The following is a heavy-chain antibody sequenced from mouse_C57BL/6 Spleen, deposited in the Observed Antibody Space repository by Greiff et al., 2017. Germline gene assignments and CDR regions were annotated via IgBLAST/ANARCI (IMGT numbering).Heavy chain of an antibody. D-gene: IGHD2-4*01. J-gene: IGHJ2*01. CDR1: GYTFTSYW. CDR3: AREGYYDYEDYFDY. V-gene: IGHV1-72*01. Sequence: QVQLQQPGAELVKPGASVKLSCKASGYTFTSYWMHWVKQRPGRGLEWIGRIAPNSGGTKYNEKFKSKATLTVDKPSSTAYMQLSSLTSEDSAVYYCAREGYYDYEDYFDYWGQGTILTVSS. CDR2: IAPNSGGT.